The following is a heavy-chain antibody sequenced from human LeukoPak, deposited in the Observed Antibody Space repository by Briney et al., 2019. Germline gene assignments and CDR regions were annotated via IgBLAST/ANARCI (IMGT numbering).Heavy chain of an antibody. Sequence: GGSLRLSCAASGFTFSSYAMSWVRQAPGKGLEWLSAISGSGGSTYYADSVKGRFTISRDNSKNTLYLQMNSLRAEDTAVYYCAKGLNYDFWSGYYTNDYWGQGTLVTVSS. CDR2: ISGSGGST. J-gene: IGHJ4*02. CDR3: AKGLNYDFWSGYYTNDY. D-gene: IGHD3-3*01. CDR1: GFTFSSYA. V-gene: IGHV3-23*01.